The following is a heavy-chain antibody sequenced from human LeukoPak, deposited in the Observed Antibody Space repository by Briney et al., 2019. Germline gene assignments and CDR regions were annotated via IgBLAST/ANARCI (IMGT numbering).Heavy chain of an antibody. Sequence: ASVKVSCKASGYTFTGYYMHWVRQAPGQGLEWMGWINPNSGGTNYAQKFQGRVTMTRDTSISTAYMELSRLRSDDTAVYYCARAADRTYYYYMDVWGKGTTVTVSS. J-gene: IGHJ6*03. CDR3: ARAADRTYYYYMDV. V-gene: IGHV1-2*02. CDR2: INPNSGGT. D-gene: IGHD6-13*01. CDR1: GYTFTGYY.